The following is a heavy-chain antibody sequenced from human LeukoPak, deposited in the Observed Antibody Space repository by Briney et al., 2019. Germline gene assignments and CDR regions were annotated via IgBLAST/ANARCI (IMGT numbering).Heavy chain of an antibody. CDR1: GFTFSTHW. J-gene: IGHJ3*02. CDR2: IKEDGSET. V-gene: IGHV3-7*01. D-gene: IGHD5-24*01. CDR3: ARMQMDTGYRPFDI. Sequence: PGGSLRLSCVASGFTFSTHWMAWVRQALGKGLEWVAKIKEDGSETSYVDSVEGRLTISRDNAKNSLHLQMNSLRAEDTGLYYCARMQMDTGYRPFDIWGQGTMVTVSS.